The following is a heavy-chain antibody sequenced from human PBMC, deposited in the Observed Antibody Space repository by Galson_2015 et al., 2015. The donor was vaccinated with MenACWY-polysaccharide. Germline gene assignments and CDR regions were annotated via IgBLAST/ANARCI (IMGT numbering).Heavy chain of an antibody. CDR1: GFTFSSYR. CDR2: ISSSSSYI. CDR3: ACHTQSWYSYAFDI. D-gene: IGHD6-13*01. Sequence: SLRLSCAASGFTFSSYRMNWVRQAPGKGLEWVSSISSSSSYIYYADSVKGRFTISRDNAKNSLYLQMNSLRAEDTAVYYCACHTQSWYSYAFDIWGQGTMVTVSS. V-gene: IGHV3-21*01. J-gene: IGHJ3*02.